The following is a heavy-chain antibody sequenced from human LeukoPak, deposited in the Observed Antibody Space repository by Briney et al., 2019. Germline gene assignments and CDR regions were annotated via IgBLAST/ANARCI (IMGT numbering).Heavy chain of an antibody. D-gene: IGHD3-3*01. CDR2: IYYSGST. Sequence: SETLSITCTVSGGSISSGGYYWSWIRQHPGKGLEWIGYIYYSGSTYYNPSLKSRVTISVDTSKNQFSLKLSSVTAADTAVYYCARAPLITIFGVVILDAFDIWGQGTMVTVSS. CDR1: GGSISSGGYY. J-gene: IGHJ3*02. V-gene: IGHV4-31*03. CDR3: ARAPLITIFGVVILDAFDI.